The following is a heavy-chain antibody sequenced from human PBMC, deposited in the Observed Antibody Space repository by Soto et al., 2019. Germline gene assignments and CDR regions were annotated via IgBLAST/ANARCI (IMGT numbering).Heavy chain of an antibody. J-gene: IGHJ4*02. CDR3: ARYTRLDC. CDR2: IYYTGST. V-gene: IGHV4-59*08. CDR1: GGSISGYC. Sequence: SETLSLTCTVSGGSISGYCWSWIRQPPGKRLEWIGYIYYTGSTNYNPSLRSRVTISIDTSKNQFSLQLSSVTAADTAVYFCARYTRLDCWGQGTLVTVSS.